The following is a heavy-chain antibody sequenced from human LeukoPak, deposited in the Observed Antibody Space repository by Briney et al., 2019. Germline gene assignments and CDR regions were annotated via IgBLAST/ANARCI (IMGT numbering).Heavy chain of an antibody. J-gene: IGHJ4*02. D-gene: IGHD6-19*01. CDR1: GFTFSSYE. V-gene: IGHV3-48*03. CDR2: ISSSGSTI. CDR3: ARERGSGWYKEGIFDC. Sequence: PGGSLRLSCAASGFTFSSYEMNWVRQAPGKGLEWVSYISSSGSTIYYADSVKGRFTISRDNAKNSLYLQMNSLRAEDTAVYYCARERGSGWYKEGIFDCWGQGTLVTVSS.